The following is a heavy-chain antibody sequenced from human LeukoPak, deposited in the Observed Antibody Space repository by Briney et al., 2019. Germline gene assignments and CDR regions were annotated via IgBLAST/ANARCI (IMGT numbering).Heavy chain of an antibody. J-gene: IGHJ4*02. V-gene: IGHV3-23*01. Sequence: GSLRLSCVVSGFTFSNYAMSWVRQAPGKGLEWVSAISGSGGSAYYADSVKGRFTISRDNAKNSLYLQMNSLRVEDTAVYYCVKHETGPEYWGQGTLVAVSS. CDR3: VKHETGPEY. CDR1: GFTFSNYA. CDR2: ISGSGGSA. D-gene: IGHD1-14*01.